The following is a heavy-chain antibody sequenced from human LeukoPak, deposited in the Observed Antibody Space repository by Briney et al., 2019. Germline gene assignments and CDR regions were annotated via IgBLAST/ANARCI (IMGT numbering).Heavy chain of an antibody. V-gene: IGHV3-48*03. CDR3: AVGESSSYADS. Sequence: PGGSLRLSCTTSGFTFSSYEMNWVRQAPGKGLEWVSHISSSGTDIYYADSVKGRFTVSRDNAKNSLYLQMNSLRAEDTAIYYCAVGESSSYADSWGQGPLVTVSS. CDR1: GFTFSSYE. CDR2: ISSSGTDI. J-gene: IGHJ4*02. D-gene: IGHD3-22*01.